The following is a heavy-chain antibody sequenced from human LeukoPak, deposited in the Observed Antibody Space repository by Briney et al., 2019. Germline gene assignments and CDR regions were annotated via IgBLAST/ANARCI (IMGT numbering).Heavy chain of an antibody. D-gene: IGHD5-24*01. Sequence: PGGSLRLSCAASGFTFSSYAMSWVRQAPGKGLEWVSAISGSGGSTYYADSVKGRFTISRDNSKNTLYLQMNCLRAEDTAVYYCAKVEMATSLFDYWGQGTLVTVSS. J-gene: IGHJ4*02. V-gene: IGHV3-23*01. CDR3: AKVEMATSLFDY. CDR2: ISGSGGST. CDR1: GFTFSSYA.